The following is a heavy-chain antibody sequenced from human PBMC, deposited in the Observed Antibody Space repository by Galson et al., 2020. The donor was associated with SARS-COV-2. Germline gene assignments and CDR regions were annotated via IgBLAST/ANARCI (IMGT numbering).Heavy chain of an antibody. V-gene: IGHV3-15*01. CDR1: GITFRNAW. Sequence: GGSLRLSCAASGITFRNAWMSWVRQPPGKGLEWVGLIKSKTDGGTTDYGAPVKGRFTISSDDSKNTLYLQMNSLKTEDTAVYYCTTKEAAAPDYWGRGTLVTVSS. J-gene: IGHJ4*02. D-gene: IGHD6-25*01. CDR2: IKSKTDGGTT. CDR3: TTKEAAAPDY.